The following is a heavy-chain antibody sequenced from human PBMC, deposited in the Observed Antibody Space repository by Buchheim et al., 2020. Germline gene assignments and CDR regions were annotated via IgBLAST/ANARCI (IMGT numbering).Heavy chain of an antibody. D-gene: IGHD3-22*01. CDR2: IYSGGST. J-gene: IGHJ4*02. V-gene: IGHV3-66*01. Sequence: EVQLVESGGGLVQPGGSLRLSCAASGFTVSSNYMSWVRQAPGKGLEWVSVIYSGGSTYYAASAKGRFTISSDNSKNTLYLQRNSLRAEDTAVYYCARARYYYDSSGYSPYYLDYWGQGTL. CDR3: ARARYYYDSSGYSPYYLDY. CDR1: GFTVSSNY.